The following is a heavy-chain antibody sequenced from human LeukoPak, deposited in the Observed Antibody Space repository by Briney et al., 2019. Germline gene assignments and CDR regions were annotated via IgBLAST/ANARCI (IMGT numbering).Heavy chain of an antibody. Sequence: SETLSLTCTVSGGSISSYYWSWIRQPAGKGLEWIGRIYTTGTTNYNPSLKSRVTMSVDTSKNQFSLKLSSVTAADTAVYYCARDRFVSRIDYWGQGTLVTVSS. CDR2: IYTTGTT. D-gene: IGHD2-2*01. CDR3: ARDRFVSRIDY. CDR1: GGSISSYY. J-gene: IGHJ4*02. V-gene: IGHV4-4*07.